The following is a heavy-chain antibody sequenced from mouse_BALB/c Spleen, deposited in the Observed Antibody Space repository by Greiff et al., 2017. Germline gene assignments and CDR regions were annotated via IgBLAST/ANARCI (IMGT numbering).Heavy chain of an antibody. CDR2: ISSGSSTI. Sequence: EVMLVESGGGLVQPGGSRKLSCAASGFTFSSFGMHWVRQAPEKGLEWVAYISSGSSTIYYADTVKGRFTISRDNPKNTLFLQMTSLRSEDTAMYYCARSGYGNYVWFAYWGQGTLVTVSA. J-gene: IGHJ3*01. D-gene: IGHD2-10*02. V-gene: IGHV5-17*02. CDR3: ARSGYGNYVWFAY. CDR1: GFTFSSFG.